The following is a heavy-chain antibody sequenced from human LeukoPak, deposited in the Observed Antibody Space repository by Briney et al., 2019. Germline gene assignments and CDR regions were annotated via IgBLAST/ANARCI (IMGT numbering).Heavy chain of an antibody. CDR3: ARARGRSLITTIDY. CDR1: GYTFTSYG. CDR2: ISAYNGNT. Sequence: ASVKVSCKASGYTFTSYGISWVRQAPGQGLEWMGWISAYNGNTNYAQKLQGRVTMTIDTSTSTAYMELRSLRSDDTAVYYCARARGRSLITTIDYWGQGTLVTVSS. J-gene: IGHJ4*02. D-gene: IGHD3-22*01. V-gene: IGHV1-18*01.